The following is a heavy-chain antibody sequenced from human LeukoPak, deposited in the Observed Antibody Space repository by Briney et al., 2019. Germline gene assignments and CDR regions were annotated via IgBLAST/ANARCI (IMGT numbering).Heavy chain of an antibody. CDR1: GYTFTGYY. D-gene: IGHD2-2*01. CDR2: INPNNGGT. V-gene: IGHV1-2*02. Sequence: EASVKVSCKASGYTFTGYYTHWVRQAPGQGLEWMGWINPNNGGTNYAQKFQGRVTMTRDTSISTAYMELSRLTSDDTAVYYCARGRGNTSSNFDYWGQGTLVTVSS. CDR3: ARGRGNTSSNFDY. J-gene: IGHJ4*02.